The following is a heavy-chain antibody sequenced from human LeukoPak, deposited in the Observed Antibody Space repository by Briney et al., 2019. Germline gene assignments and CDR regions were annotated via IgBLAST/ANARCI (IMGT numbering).Heavy chain of an antibody. J-gene: IGHJ4*02. CDR3: ARDREQQLVLDY. V-gene: IGHV3-21*01. D-gene: IGHD6-13*01. CDR1: GFTFSSYS. CDR2: ISSSSSYI. Sequence: GGSLRLSCAASGFTFSSYSMNWVRQAPGKGLEWVSSISSSSSYIYYADSVKGRFTISRDNAKNSLYLQMNSLRDEDTAVYYCARDREQQLVLDYWGQGTLVTVSS.